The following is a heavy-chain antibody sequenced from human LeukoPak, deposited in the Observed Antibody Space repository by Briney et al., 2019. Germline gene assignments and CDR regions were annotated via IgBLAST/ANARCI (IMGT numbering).Heavy chain of an antibody. CDR3: ARTDSGSYLYFQH. CDR2: IYTSGST. J-gene: IGHJ1*01. Sequence: SQTLSLTCTVSGGSISTGSYYWSWIRQPAGKGLEWIGRIYTSGSTNYNPSLKSRVTISVDTSKNQFSLRLSSVTAADTAVYYCARTDSGSYLYFQHWGQGTLVTVSS. V-gene: IGHV4-61*02. CDR1: GGSISTGSYY. D-gene: IGHD1-26*01.